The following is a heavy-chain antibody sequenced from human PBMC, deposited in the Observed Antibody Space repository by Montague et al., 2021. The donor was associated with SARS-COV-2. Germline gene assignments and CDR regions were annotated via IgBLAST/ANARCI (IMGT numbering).Heavy chain of an antibody. CDR2: KYDSGST. CDR3: WTLPSSITIFGVVQGYYFDI. D-gene: IGHD3-3*01. CDR1: GASFSSRSYD. J-gene: IGHJ4*01. Sequence: SETLSLTCTVSGASFSSRSYDWVWIRQPPGKGLDWIGFKYDSGSTYYNPTLKSRVTISVDTSQNRFSLKLSSVTAADTAVYYCWTLPSSITIFGVVQGYYFDIWGQGTLVTVSS. V-gene: IGHV4-39*01.